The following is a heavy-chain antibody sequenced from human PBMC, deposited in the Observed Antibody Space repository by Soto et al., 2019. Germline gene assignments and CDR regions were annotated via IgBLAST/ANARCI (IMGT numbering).Heavy chain of an antibody. D-gene: IGHD6-19*01. CDR1: GFTFSSYA. Sequence: QVQLVESGGGVVQPGRSLRLSCAASGFTFSSYAMHWVRQAPGKGLEWVAVISYDGSNKYYADSVKGRFTISRDNSKKTLYLQMKSLRAEDTAVYYCARDDASYSSGWYGMDVWGQGTTVTVSS. V-gene: IGHV3-30-3*01. CDR2: ISYDGSNK. CDR3: ARDDASYSSGWYGMDV. J-gene: IGHJ6*02.